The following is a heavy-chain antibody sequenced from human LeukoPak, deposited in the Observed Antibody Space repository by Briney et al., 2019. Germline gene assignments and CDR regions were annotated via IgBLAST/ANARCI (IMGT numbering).Heavy chain of an antibody. V-gene: IGHV3-30*18. J-gene: IGHJ4*02. CDR2: ISYDGSNK. CDR3: AKLSGRAVAGTLGY. D-gene: IGHD6-19*01. CDR1: GFTFSSYG. Sequence: GGSLRLSCAASGFTFSSYGMHWVRQAPGKGLEWVAVISYDGSNKYYADSVKGRFTISRDNSKNTLYLQMNSLRAEDTAVYHCAKLSGRAVAGTLGYWGQGTLVTVSS.